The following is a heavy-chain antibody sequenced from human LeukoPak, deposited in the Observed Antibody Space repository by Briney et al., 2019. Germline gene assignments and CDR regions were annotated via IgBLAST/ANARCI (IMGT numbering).Heavy chain of an antibody. V-gene: IGHV4-34*01. D-gene: IGHD3-22*01. CDR2: INHSGST. CDR1: GGSFSGYY. Sequence: SETLSLTCAVYGGSFSGYYWSWIRQPPGKGLERIGEINHSGSTNYNPSLKSRVTISVDTSKNQFSLKLSSVTAADTAVYYCARGRRSGYYYVIDYWGQGTLVTVSS. J-gene: IGHJ4*02. CDR3: ARGRRSGYYYVIDY.